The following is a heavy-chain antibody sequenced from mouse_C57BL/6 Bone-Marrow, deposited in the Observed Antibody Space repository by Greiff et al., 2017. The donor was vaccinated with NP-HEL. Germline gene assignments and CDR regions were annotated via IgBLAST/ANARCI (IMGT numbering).Heavy chain of an antibody. Sequence: VKLQESGAELVRPGTSVKMSCKASGYTFTNYWIGWAKQRPGHGLEWIGDIYPGGGYTNYNEKFKGKATLTADKSSSTAYMQFSSLTSEDSAIYYCARWRYYYGSSPWYFDVWGTGTTVTVSS. CDR1: GYTFTNYW. D-gene: IGHD1-1*01. V-gene: IGHV1-63*01. CDR2: IYPGGGYT. CDR3: ARWRYYYGSSPWYFDV. J-gene: IGHJ1*03.